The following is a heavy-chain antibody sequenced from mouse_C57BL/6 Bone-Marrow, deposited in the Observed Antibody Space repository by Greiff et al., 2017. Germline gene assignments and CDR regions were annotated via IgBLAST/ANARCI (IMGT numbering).Heavy chain of an antibody. Sequence: QVQLQQSGAELVKPGASVKISCKASGYTFTDYYLNWVKQRPGQGLEWIGKIGPGSGSTYYNEKFKGKATLTADKSSRTAYMQLSSLTSEDSAVYFCARYYGSSYSFAYWGQGTLVTVSA. D-gene: IGHD1-1*01. CDR2: IGPGSGST. CDR3: ARYYGSSYSFAY. V-gene: IGHV1-77*01. J-gene: IGHJ3*01. CDR1: GYTFTDYY.